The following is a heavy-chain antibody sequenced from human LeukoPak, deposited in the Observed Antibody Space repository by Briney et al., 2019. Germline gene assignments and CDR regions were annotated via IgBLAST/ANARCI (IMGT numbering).Heavy chain of an antibody. Sequence: GGSLRLSCVASGFTFSSYAMSWVRQAPGKGLEWVGFIRSKAYRGTTEYAASVKGRFTISRDDSKSVVYLQMNSLKSEDTAVYYCSRGPIQLWVHNGVDVWGQGTTVTVSS. D-gene: IGHD5-18*01. V-gene: IGHV3-49*04. CDR1: GFTFSSYA. CDR2: IRSKAYRGTT. J-gene: IGHJ6*02. CDR3: SRGPIQLWVHNGVDV.